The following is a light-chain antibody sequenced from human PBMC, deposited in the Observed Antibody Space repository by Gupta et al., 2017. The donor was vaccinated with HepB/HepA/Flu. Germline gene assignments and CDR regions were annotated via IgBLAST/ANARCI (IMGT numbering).Light chain of an antibody. V-gene: IGLV2-14*03. CDR1: GSDFGDFGH. Sequence: SALTQPASVAGSPGQSITISCTGIGSDFGDFGHVAWYRHHPGRAPKLLIFDVSNRPSGVSSRFSGSKSGTTASPTLTGLQAEEEGDDYCSCFTYTPSLWVFGGGTKLTVL. CDR2: DVS. CDR3: SCFTYTPSLWV. J-gene: IGLJ3*02.